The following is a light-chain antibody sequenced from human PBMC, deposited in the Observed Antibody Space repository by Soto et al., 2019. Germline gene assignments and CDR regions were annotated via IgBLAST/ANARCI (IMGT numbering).Light chain of an antibody. Sequence: EIVLTQSPGTLSLSPGERATLSCRASQSVSSSYLAWYQQKPGQAPRLLIYGASSRATGIPDRFSGSGSGTDFTLTISRLEPEDFAVYYCQQRRTWPLTFGGGTKVDI. V-gene: IGKV3D-20*02. CDR1: QSVSSSY. CDR3: QQRRTWPLT. CDR2: GAS. J-gene: IGKJ4*01.